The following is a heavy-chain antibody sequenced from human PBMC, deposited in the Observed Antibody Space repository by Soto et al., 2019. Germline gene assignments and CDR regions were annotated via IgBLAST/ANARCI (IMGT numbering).Heavy chain of an antibody. CDR1: GGTFSSYA. CDR2: IIPIFGTA. D-gene: IGHD4-4*01. Sequence: QVQLVQSGAEVKKPGSSVKVSCKASGGTFSSYAISWVRQAPGQGLEWMGGIIPIFGTANYAQKFQGRVTITADESTSTAYMELSRLRSEDTAVYYCAREHEAVTNPGDYYYYGMDVWGQGTTVTVSS. J-gene: IGHJ6*02. CDR3: AREHEAVTNPGDYYYYGMDV. V-gene: IGHV1-69*01.